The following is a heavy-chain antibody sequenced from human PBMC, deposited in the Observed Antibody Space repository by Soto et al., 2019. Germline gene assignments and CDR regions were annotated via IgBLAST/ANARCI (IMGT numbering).Heavy chain of an antibody. Sequence: SVKVSCKASGGTFSSYAISWVRQAPGQGLEWMGGIIPIFGTANYAQKFQGRVTITADESTSTAYMELSSLRSEDTAVYYCARVEGRGGFYYYYYGMDVWGQGTTVTVSS. D-gene: IGHD3-16*01. J-gene: IGHJ6*02. CDR2: IIPIFGTA. V-gene: IGHV1-69*13. CDR1: GGTFSSYA. CDR3: ARVEGRGGFYYYYYGMDV.